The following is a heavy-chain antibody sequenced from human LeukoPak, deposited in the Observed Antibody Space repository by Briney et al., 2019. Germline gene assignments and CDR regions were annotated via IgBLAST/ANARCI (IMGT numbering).Heavy chain of an antibody. CDR2: ISSSSSYI. CDR1: GFTFSSYS. D-gene: IGHD3-10*01. CDR3: ARDHGSGSYYNLDY. J-gene: IGHJ4*02. V-gene: IGHV3-21*01. Sequence: SGGSLRLSCAASGFTFSSYSMTWVRQAPGKGLEWVSSISSSSSYIYYADPVKGRFTISRDNAKNSLYLQMNSLRAEDTAVYYCARDHGSGSYYNLDYWGQGTLVTVSS.